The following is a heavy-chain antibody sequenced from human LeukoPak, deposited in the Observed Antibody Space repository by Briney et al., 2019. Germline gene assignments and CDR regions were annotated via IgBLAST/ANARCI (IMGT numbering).Heavy chain of an antibody. V-gene: IGHV1-69*05. D-gene: IGHD7-27*01. Sequence: AASVKVSCKASGGTFSSYAISWVRQAPGQGLEWMGGIIPIFGTANYAQKFQGRVTITRNTSISTAYMELSSLRSEDTAVYYCARQGNWGLYYWGQGTLVTVSS. J-gene: IGHJ4*02. CDR2: IIPIFGTA. CDR1: GGTFSSYA. CDR3: ARQGNWGLYY.